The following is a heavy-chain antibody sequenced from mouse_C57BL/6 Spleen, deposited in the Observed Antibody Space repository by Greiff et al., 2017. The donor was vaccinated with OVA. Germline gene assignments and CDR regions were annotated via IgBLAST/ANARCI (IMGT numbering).Heavy chain of an antibody. D-gene: IGHD4-1*01. CDR3: ARRWDVFDY. CDR1: GYTFTSYW. J-gene: IGHJ2*01. CDR2: IHPNSGST. Sequence: QVHVKQPGAELVKPGASVKLSCKASGYTFTSYWMHWVKQRPGQGLEWIGMIHPNSGSTNYNEKFKSKATLTVDKSSSTAYMQLSSLTSEDSAVYYCARRWDVFDYWGQGTTLTVSS. V-gene: IGHV1-64*01.